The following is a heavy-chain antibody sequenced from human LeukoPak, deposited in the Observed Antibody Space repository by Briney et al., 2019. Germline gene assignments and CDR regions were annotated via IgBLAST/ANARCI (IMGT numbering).Heavy chain of an antibody. CDR1: GFTFSNYA. Sequence: GGSLRLSCAASGFTFSNYAMSWVRQAPGKGLEWVSAIGGRGGSTYSADSVEGRFTISRDNSKSTLYLQMNSLRVEDTAIYYCAKASGAGSGSDYFGYWGQGTLVTVSS. V-gene: IGHV3-23*01. D-gene: IGHD3-10*01. J-gene: IGHJ4*02. CDR2: IGGRGGST. CDR3: AKASGAGSGSDYFGY.